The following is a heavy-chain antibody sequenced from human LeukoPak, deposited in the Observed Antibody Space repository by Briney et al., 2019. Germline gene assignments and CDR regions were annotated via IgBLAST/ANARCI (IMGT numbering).Heavy chain of an antibody. CDR1: GGSISSSSYY. D-gene: IGHD4-17*01. Sequence: KPSETLSLTCTVSGGSISSSSYYWGWIRQPPGKGLEWIGSIYYSGSTYYNPSLKSRVTISVDTSKNQFSLKLSSVTAADTAVYYCARRSWHYGDPHWYFDLWGRGTLVTVSS. CDR3: ARRSWHYGDPHWYFDL. V-gene: IGHV4-39*01. CDR2: IYYSGST. J-gene: IGHJ2*01.